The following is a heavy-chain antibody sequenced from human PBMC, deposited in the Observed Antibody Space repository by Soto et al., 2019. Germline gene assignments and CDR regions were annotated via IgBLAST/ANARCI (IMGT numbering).Heavy chain of an antibody. CDR3: VRPQGTDAVNVAFDI. J-gene: IGHJ3*02. CDR1: GGSISSSGYY. Sequence: SETLSLTCTVSGGSISSSGYYWGWIRQPPGKGLEWIGSMYYSGSTYYKPSLRSRVTISVDTTKNQFSLKLTSVTAADTAAYYCVRPQGTDAVNVAFDIWGQGTMVTVSS. V-gene: IGHV4-39*01. D-gene: IGHD1-1*01. CDR2: MYYSGST.